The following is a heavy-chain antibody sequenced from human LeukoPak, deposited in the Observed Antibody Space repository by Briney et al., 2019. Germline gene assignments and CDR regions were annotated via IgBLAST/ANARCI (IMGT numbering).Heavy chain of an antibody. CDR3: ARGGPSGSYGSLDN. CDR2: INHSGST. CDR1: GGSFSGYY. D-gene: IGHD1-26*01. Sequence: PSETLSLTCAVYGGSFSGYYWSWIRQPPGKGLEWIGEINHSGSTNYNPSLKSRVTISVDTSKNQFSLKLSSVTAADTAVYYCARGGPSGSYGSLDNWGQGTLVTVSS. V-gene: IGHV4-34*01. J-gene: IGHJ4*02.